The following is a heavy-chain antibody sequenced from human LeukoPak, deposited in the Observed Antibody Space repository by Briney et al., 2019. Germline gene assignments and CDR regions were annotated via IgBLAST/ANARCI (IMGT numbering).Heavy chain of an antibody. J-gene: IGHJ4*02. CDR3: ARDREPGYTHYHFDY. V-gene: IGHV3-64*01. CDR1: GFTFSSYA. D-gene: IGHD5-18*01. Sequence: QTGGSLRLSCAASGFTFSSYAMHWVRQAPGKGLEYVSAISSNGGSTYYANSVKGRFTISRDNSKNTLYLQMGSLRAEDMAVYYCARDREPGYTHYHFDYWGQGTLVTVSS. CDR2: ISSNGGST.